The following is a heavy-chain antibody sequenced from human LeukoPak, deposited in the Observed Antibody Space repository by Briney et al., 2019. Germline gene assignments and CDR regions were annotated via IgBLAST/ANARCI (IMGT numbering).Heavy chain of an antibody. CDR1: GFTFSNAW. J-gene: IGHJ6*02. CDR3: TTDLFFTMVRGVAYYGMDV. D-gene: IGHD3-10*01. V-gene: IGHV3-15*01. CDR2: IKSKTDGGTT. Sequence: PGGSLRLSCAASGFTFSNAWMSWVRQAPGKGLEWVGRIKSKTDGGTTDYAAPVKGRFTISRDDSKNTLYLQMNSLKTEDTAVYYCTTDLFFTMVRGVAYYGMDVWGQGTTVTVSS.